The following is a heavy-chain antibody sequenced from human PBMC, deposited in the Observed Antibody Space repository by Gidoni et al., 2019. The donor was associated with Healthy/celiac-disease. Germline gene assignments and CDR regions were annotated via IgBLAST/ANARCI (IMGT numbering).Heavy chain of an antibody. J-gene: IGHJ5*02. CDR1: GGTFSSYA. CDR3: ARELEYSSSSGWFDP. D-gene: IGHD6-6*01. Sequence: QVQLVQSGAEVKKPGSSGKVSCKASGGTFSSYAISWVRQAPGQGFEWMGGIIPIFGTANYAQKFQGRVTITADESTSTAYMELSSLRSEDTAVYYCARELEYSSSSGWFDPWGQGTLVTVSS. V-gene: IGHV1-69*01. CDR2: IIPIFGTA.